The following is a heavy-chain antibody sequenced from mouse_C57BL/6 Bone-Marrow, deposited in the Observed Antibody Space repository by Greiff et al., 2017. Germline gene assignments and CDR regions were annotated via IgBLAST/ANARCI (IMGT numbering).Heavy chain of an antibody. CDR2: IYPGSGNT. Sequence: QVQLQQSGAELVRPGASVKLSCKASVYTFTDYYINWVKQRPGQGLEWIARIYPGSGNTYYNEKFKGKATLTAEKSSSTAYMQLSSLTSEDSAVYFCARLGWLLSFDYWGQGTTLTVSS. CDR3: ARLGWLLSFDY. J-gene: IGHJ2*01. CDR1: VYTFTDYY. V-gene: IGHV1-76*01. D-gene: IGHD2-3*01.